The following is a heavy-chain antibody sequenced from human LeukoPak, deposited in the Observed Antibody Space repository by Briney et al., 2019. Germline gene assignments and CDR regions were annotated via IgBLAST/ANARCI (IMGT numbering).Heavy chain of an antibody. CDR2: ISTSSSYI. CDR3: ARDSTGYYGSGSYFLSG. Sequence: GESLKISCAASGFTFRSYSMNWVRQAPGKGLEWVSSISTSSSYIYYADSVKGRFTISRDNAKNSLYLQMNSLRAEDTAVYYCARDSTGYYGSGSYFLSGWGQGTLVTVSS. V-gene: IGHV3-21*01. D-gene: IGHD3-10*01. J-gene: IGHJ4*02. CDR1: GFTFRSYS.